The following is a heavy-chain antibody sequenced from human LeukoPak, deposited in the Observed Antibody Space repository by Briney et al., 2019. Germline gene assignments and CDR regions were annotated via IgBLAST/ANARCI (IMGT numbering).Heavy chain of an antibody. CDR2: ISGSGGST. CDR1: GFTFSSYA. Sequence: GGSLRLSCAASGFTFSSYAMSWVRQAPGKGLEWVSAISGSGGSTYYADSVKGRFTISRDNSKNTLYLQMNSLRAEDTAVYYCAKYETEEQLLRVDYWGQGTLVTVSS. CDR3: AKYETEEQLLRVDY. J-gene: IGHJ4*02. D-gene: IGHD6-6*01. V-gene: IGHV3-23*01.